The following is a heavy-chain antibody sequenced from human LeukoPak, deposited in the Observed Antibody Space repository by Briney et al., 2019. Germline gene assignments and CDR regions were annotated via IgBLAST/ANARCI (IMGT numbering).Heavy chain of an antibody. Sequence: PSETLSLTCGVSGGSFSDSYWSWLREPPGKGLEWIGEIDGGGGANYSPSIKSRVTISRDTSKNQFSLRLTYVTAADTAVYYCARVSTRDYVWGTYRYKNYYYYGMDVWGQGTTVTVSS. J-gene: IGHJ6*02. V-gene: IGHV4-34*01. CDR1: GGSFSDSY. CDR2: IDGGGGA. CDR3: ARVSTRDYVWGTYRYKNYYYYGMDV. D-gene: IGHD3-16*02.